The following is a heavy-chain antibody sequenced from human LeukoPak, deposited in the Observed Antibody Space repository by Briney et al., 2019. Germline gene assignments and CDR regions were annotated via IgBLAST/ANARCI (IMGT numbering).Heavy chain of an antibody. CDR2: INSDGSAT. V-gene: IGHV3-74*01. CDR1: GFIFSTHW. CDR3: ARSNQADDY. Sequence: PGGSLRLSCAAFGFIFSTHWMHWVRHAPGKGLVYVAQINSDGSATAYADSVKGRFTISRDNARNTLYLQMDSLRAEDTAVYYCARSNQADDYWGQGTLVTVSS. D-gene: IGHD1-14*01. J-gene: IGHJ4*02.